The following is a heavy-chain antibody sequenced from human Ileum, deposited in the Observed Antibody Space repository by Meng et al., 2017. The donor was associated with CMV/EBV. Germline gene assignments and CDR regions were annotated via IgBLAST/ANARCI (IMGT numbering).Heavy chain of an antibody. V-gene: IGHV4-34*01. CDR1: GGSFSGYY. Sequence: SETLSLTCAVYGGSFSGYYWSWIRQPPGKGLEWIGEINHSGSTNYNPSLKSRVTISVDTSKNQFSLKLSSVTAADTAVYYWARGGSARDIWGQGIMVTVSS. CDR2: INHSGST. CDR3: ARGGSARDI. J-gene: IGHJ3*02.